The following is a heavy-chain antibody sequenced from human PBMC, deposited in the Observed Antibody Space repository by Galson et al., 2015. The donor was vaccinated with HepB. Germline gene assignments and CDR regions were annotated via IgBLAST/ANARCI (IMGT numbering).Heavy chain of an antibody. V-gene: IGHV3-23*01. Sequence: SLRLSCAASGFTFSKYAMNWVRQVPGKGLEWVSIIVANGATTYYADSVKGRFTISRDNSKNTLYLQMNSLRADDTAVYYCAKDPDWGWNYYFDYWGQGALVTVSS. CDR3: AKDPDWGWNYYFDY. D-gene: IGHD7-27*01. J-gene: IGHJ4*02. CDR1: GFTFSKYA. CDR2: IVANGATT.